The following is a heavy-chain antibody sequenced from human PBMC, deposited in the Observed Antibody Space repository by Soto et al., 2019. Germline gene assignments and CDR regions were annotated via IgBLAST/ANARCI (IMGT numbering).Heavy chain of an antibody. V-gene: IGHV3-23*01. CDR3: ARRNYVGLYFDY. CDR1: GFTFSSYA. CDR2: ISGSGDST. Sequence: EVQLLESGGGLVQPGGSLRLSCAASGFTFSSYAMSWVRQAPGKGLEWVSVISGSGDSTYYADSVKGRFTISRDNSKNTLYLQMTSLRAEDTAVYYCARRNYVGLYFDYWGQGTLVTVSS. D-gene: IGHD1-7*01. J-gene: IGHJ4*02.